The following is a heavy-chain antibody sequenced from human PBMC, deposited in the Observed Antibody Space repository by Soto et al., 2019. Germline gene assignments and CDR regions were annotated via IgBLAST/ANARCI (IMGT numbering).Heavy chain of an antibody. CDR1: GYTFTTYY. CDR3: DRRAYNYANMYV. Sequence: ASVKVSSKASGYTFTTYYMHWLRRAPGQGLEWMGMINPSGGSTSYAQKFKGRVTMTRDTSTRTIYMELSSLRFDDTAIYYCDRRAYNYANMYVWDQRATVTVSS. V-gene: IGHV1-46*01. CDR2: INPSGGST. D-gene: IGHD5-18*01. J-gene: IGHJ6*02.